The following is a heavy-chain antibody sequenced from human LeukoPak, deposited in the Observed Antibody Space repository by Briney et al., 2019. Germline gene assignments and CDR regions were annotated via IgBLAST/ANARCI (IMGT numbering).Heavy chain of an antibody. CDR3: ATHYGSGLDWFDP. J-gene: IGHJ5*02. V-gene: IGHV4-61*02. Sequence: PSQTLSLTCTVSGGSISSGSYHWSWIRQPAGKGLEWIGRFYTSGSTNYNPSLKSRVTISVDTSKNQLSLKLSSVTAADTAMYYCATHYGSGLDWFDPWGQGTLVTVSS. D-gene: IGHD3-10*01. CDR2: FYTSGST. CDR1: GGSISSGSYH.